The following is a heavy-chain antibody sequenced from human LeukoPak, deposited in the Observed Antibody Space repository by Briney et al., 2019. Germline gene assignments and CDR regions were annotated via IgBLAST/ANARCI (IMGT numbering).Heavy chain of an antibody. Sequence: PSETLSLTCTVSGCSISSGSYSWSSIRQAAGKGLEWIGRIYTSGCTNYNPSLKSRVTISVDTSKNQSSLKLSSVTAADTAVYYCATSSGWPDYYYYHMDVWGKGPRSPSP. CDR3: ATSSGWPDYYYYHMDV. CDR1: GCSISSGSYS. D-gene: IGHD6-19*01. CDR2: IYTSGCT. J-gene: IGHJ6*03. V-gene: IGHV4-61*02.